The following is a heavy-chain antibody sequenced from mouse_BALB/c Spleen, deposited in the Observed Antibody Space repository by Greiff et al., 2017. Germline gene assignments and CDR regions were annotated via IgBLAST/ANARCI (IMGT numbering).Heavy chain of an antibody. CDR3: ARRDYDDDWFAY. CDR1: GYSFTGYY. D-gene: IGHD2-4*01. J-gene: IGHJ3*01. Sequence: VHVKQSGADLVKPGASVKISCKASGYSFTGYYMHWVKQSPGKGLEWIGRINPNNGGTSYNQKFKGKATLTVDKSSSTAYMELRSLTSEDSAVYYCARRDYDDDWFAYWGQGTLVTVSA. V-gene: IGHV1-26*01. CDR2: INPNNGGT.